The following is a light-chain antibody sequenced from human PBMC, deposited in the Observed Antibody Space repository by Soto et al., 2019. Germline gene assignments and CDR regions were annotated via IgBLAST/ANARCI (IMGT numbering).Light chain of an antibody. Sequence: QSALTQPASVSGSPRQSITISCTGTRSDIGSYNYVSWYQVHPDKAPKLIIYEVSSRPSGVPDRFSGSKSGNTASLIISGLQAEDEAHYYCSSYSSTDTLYVFGTGTKVT. V-gene: IGLV2-14*01. CDR2: EVS. CDR3: SSYSSTDTLYV. J-gene: IGLJ1*01. CDR1: RSDIGSYNY.